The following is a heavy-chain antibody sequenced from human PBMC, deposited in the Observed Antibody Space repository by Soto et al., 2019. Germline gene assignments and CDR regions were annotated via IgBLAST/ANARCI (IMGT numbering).Heavy chain of an antibody. CDR3: ARHFQYYYGSGSYSPGAFDI. V-gene: IGHV4-39*01. Sequence: SETLSLTCTVSGGSISSSSYYWGWIRQPPGKGLEWIGSIYYSGSTYYNPSLKSRVTISVDTSKNQFSLKLSSVTAADTAVYYCARHFQYYYGSGSYSPGAFDIWGQGTMVTVSS. D-gene: IGHD3-10*01. J-gene: IGHJ3*02. CDR1: GGSISSSSYY. CDR2: IYYSGST.